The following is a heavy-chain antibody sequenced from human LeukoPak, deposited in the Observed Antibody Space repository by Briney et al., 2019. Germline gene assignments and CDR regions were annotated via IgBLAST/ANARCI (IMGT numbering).Heavy chain of an antibody. J-gene: IGHJ4*02. CDR1: GGSISSYY. Sequence: PSETLCLTCTVSGGSISSYYWTWIRQPPGKGLEWIGYIYYSGSTNYNPSLKSRVSISVDTSNNQFSLKLNSVTAADTAVYYCARRSTNGPPYYLEYWGQGTPVTVSS. V-gene: IGHV4-59*08. CDR2: IYYSGST. CDR3: ARRSTNGPPYYLEY. D-gene: IGHD1/OR15-1a*01.